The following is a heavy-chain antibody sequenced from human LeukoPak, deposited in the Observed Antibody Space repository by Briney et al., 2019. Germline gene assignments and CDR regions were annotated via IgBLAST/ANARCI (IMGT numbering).Heavy chain of an antibody. V-gene: IGHV1-2*02. CDR3: ARGRKGEPRDFDY. Sequence: GASVKVSCKASGYTFTGYYMHWVRQAPGQGLEWMGWINPNSGGTNYAQKFQGRVTMTRDTSISTAYMELSMLRSDDTAVYYCARGRKGEPRDFDYWGQGTLVTVSS. CDR1: GYTFTGYY. J-gene: IGHJ4*02. CDR2: INPNSGGT. D-gene: IGHD3-16*01.